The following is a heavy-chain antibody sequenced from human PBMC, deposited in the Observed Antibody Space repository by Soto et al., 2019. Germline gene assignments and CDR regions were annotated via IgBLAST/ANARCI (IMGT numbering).Heavy chain of an antibody. Sequence: LSLTCAVSGYSISSGYYWGWIRQPPGKGLEWIGSIYHSGSTYYNPSLKSRVTISVDTSKNQFSLKLSSVTAADTAVYYCARAGKQLVPWYFDLWGRGTLVTVSS. CDR1: GYSISSGYY. J-gene: IGHJ2*01. CDR3: ARAGKQLVPWYFDL. D-gene: IGHD6-6*01. CDR2: IYHSGST. V-gene: IGHV4-38-2*01.